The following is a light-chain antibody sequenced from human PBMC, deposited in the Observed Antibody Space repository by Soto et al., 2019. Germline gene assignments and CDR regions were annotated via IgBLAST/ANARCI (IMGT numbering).Light chain of an antibody. V-gene: IGKV3-20*01. CDR1: QSVSNNY. CDR3: QQYCSSGT. CDR2: GAS. J-gene: IGKJ1*01. Sequence: EIVLTQSPATLSLSPGETATLSCRASQSVSNNYLAWYQQKPGQAPRLLIYGASNRATGIPDRFSGSGSGTDFTLTISRLGPEDVAVYYCQQYCSSGTFGQGTKVDIK.